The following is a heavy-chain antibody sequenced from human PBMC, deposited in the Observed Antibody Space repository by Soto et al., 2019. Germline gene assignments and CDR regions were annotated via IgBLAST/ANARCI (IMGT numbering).Heavy chain of an antibody. V-gene: IGHV1-69*08. CDR3: ATDPHYYGSGSFDY. D-gene: IGHD3-10*01. CDR1: GGTFSSYT. Sequence: QVQLVQSGAEEKKPGSSVKVSCKASGGTFSSYTISWVRQAPGQGLEWMGRIIPILGIANYAQKCQGRVRXXDXKTXSTAYMELSSLRCADTAVDYCATDPHYYGSGSFDYWGQGTLVTVSS. J-gene: IGHJ4*02. CDR2: IIPILGIA.